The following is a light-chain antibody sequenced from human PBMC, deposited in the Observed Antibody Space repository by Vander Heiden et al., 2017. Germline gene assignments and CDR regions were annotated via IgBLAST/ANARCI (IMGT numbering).Light chain of an antibody. J-gene: IGLJ1*01. CDR1: SSDVGGYNL. CDR2: EVS. CDR3: CSYAGSSTPFV. V-gene: IGLV2-23*02. Sequence: QPALTHPASVSGSPGRSITISCTGTSSDVGGYNLVSWYQQHPGKAPKLMIYEVSKRPSGVSNRFSGSKSGNTASLTISGLQAEDEADYYCCSYAGSSTPFVFGTGTKVTVL.